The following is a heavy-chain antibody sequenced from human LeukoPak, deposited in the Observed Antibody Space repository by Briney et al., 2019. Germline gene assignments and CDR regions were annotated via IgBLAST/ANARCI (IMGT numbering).Heavy chain of an antibody. CDR2: IYISGIT. CDR1: GGSLSSYY. CDR3: AKYYDFWSGYYDI. Sequence: SETLSLTCTVSGGSLSSYYWSWIRQPAGKGLEWIGRIYISGITNYNPSLKSRVTMSIDTSKNQFSLKLGSVTAADTAVYYCAKYYDFWSGYYDIWGQGTMVTVSS. J-gene: IGHJ3*02. D-gene: IGHD3-3*01. V-gene: IGHV4-4*07.